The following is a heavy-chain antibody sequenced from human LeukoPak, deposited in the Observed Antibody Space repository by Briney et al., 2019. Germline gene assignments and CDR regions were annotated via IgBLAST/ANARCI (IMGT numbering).Heavy chain of an antibody. V-gene: IGHV3-9*01. CDR2: ISWNSGSI. CDR1: GFTFDDYA. J-gene: IGHJ6*02. CDR3: AKDIGGPLDYYYGMDV. D-gene: IGHD6-25*01. Sequence: PGGSLRLSCAASGFTFDDYAMHWVRHAPGKGLEWVSGISWNSGSIGYADSVKGRFTISRDNAKNSLYLQMNSLRAEDTALYYCAKDIGGPLDYYYGMDVWGQGTTVTVSS.